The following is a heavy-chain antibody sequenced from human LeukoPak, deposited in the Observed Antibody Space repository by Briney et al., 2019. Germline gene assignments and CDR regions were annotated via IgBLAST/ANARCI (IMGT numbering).Heavy chain of an antibody. CDR3: AELGITMIGGV. V-gene: IGHV3-48*04. CDR1: GFTFSSYW. J-gene: IGHJ6*03. Sequence: HPGGSLRLSCAVSGFTFSSYWMTWVRQAPGKGLEWVSYISSSGSTIYYADSVKGRFTISRDNAKNSLYPQMNSLRAEDTAVYYCAELGITMIGGVWGKGTTVTISS. D-gene: IGHD3-10*02. CDR2: ISSSGSTI.